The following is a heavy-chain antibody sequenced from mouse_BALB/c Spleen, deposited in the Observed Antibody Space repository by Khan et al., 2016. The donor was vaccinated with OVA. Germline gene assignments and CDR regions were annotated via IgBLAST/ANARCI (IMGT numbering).Heavy chain of an antibody. Sequence: QVQLQQSGAELLRPGATVKMSCKASGYTFTSNTMHWVKQRPGQGLEWIGYINPRSDYTNYSQKLKDKATLTADISSSTAYMKLSSLTSDDSAVYYCARHTTGYAMDYWGQGTSVTVSS. D-gene: IGHD2-12*01. CDR1: GYTFTSNT. CDR3: ARHTTGYAMDY. V-gene: IGHV1-4*01. CDR2: INPRSDYT. J-gene: IGHJ4*01.